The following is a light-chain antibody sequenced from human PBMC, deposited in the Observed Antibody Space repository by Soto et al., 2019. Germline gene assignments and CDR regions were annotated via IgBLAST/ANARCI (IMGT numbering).Light chain of an antibody. CDR3: SSYTSSSTLYG. Sequence: QSVRTQTASVSGSPGQSITISCAVTSSDIGGYNYVSWYQQHPGKAPKVMIYEVSNRPSGVSNRFSGSKSGNTASLTISGLQAEDEADYYCSSYTSSSTLYGFGSGTKVTVL. J-gene: IGLJ1*01. CDR2: EVS. CDR1: SSDIGGYNY. V-gene: IGLV2-14*01.